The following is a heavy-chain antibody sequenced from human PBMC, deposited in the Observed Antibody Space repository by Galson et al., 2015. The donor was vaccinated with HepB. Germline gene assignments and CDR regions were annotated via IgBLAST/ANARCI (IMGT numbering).Heavy chain of an antibody. J-gene: IGHJ6*02. V-gene: IGHV4-4*07. CDR2: IYGSGNT. CDR3: TRGGGGGHCNSGYGIDV. CDR1: GGSISTFY. D-gene: IGHD2-21*02. Sequence: ETLSLTCDVSGGSISTFYWSWVRQSAGRGLEWIGRIYGSGNTNYNPSLKSRVSMSVDTANHHFSLNLASVTAADTAVYFCTRGGGGGHCNSGYGIDVWGQGIPVIVS.